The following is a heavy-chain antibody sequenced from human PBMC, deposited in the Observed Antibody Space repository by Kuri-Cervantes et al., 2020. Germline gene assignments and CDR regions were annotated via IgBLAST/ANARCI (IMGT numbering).Heavy chain of an antibody. D-gene: IGHD5-24*01. V-gene: IGHV3-30*02. CDR1: GFTFSSYG. Sequence: EGSLRLSCAASGFTFSSYGMHWVRQAPGKGLEWVAFIRYDGSNKYYADSVKGRFTISRDNSKNTLYLQMNSLRAEDTAVYYCAKDRRATNPKAMDYWGQGTLVTVSS. CDR2: IRYDGSNK. J-gene: IGHJ4*02. CDR3: AKDRRATNPKAMDY.